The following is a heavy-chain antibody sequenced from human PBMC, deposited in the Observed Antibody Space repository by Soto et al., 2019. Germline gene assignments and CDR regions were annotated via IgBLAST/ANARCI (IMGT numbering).Heavy chain of an antibody. D-gene: IGHD3-22*01. CDR2: IYYSGST. CDR1: GGSSSSGGYY. J-gene: IGHJ6*02. V-gene: IGHV4-31*03. CDR3: ARDSAEIYYDSSGLYGMDV. Sequence: SETLSLTCTVPGGSSSSGGYYWSWIRQHPGKGLEWIGYIYYSGSTYYNPSLKSRVTISVDTSKNQFSLKLSSVTAADTAVYYCARDSAEIYYDSSGLYGMDVWGQGTTVTVSS.